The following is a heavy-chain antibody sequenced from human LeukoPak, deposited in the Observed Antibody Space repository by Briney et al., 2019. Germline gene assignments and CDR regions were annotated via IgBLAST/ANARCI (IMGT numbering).Heavy chain of an antibody. CDR3: ARVIGTTGNWFDP. D-gene: IGHD1-1*01. CDR1: GYSISSGYY. J-gene: IGHJ5*02. Sequence: SETLSLTCTVSGYSISSGYYWGWIRQPPGKGVEWIGSIYHSGSTYYNPSLKSRVTISVDTSKNQFSLKLSSVTAADTAVYYCARVIGTTGNWFDPWGQGTLVTVSS. V-gene: IGHV4-38-2*02. CDR2: IYHSGST.